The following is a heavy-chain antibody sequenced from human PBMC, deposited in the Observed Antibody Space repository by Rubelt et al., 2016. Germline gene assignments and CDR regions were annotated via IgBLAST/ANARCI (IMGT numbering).Heavy chain of an antibody. CDR1: GFIFSNYG. J-gene: IGHJ4*02. Sequence: ESGGGVVQPGRSLRLSCAASGFIFSNYGMHWVRQAPGKGLEWVALVSYDASDEYYADSVKGRFTISRDNSKTTLYLQMNSLRAEDTAVYYCARAGSGGGSYFLPTTFDYWGQGTLVTVAS. V-gene: IGHV3-30*03. D-gene: IGHD1-26*01. CDR3: ARAGSGGGSYFLPTTFDY. CDR2: VSYDASDE.